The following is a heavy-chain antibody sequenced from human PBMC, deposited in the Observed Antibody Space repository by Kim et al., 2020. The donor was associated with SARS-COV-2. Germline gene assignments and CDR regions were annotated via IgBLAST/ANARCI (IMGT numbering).Heavy chain of an antibody. CDR1: GGSISSSSYY. J-gene: IGHJ4*02. V-gene: IGHV4-39*01. CDR2: IYYSGST. Sequence: SETLSLTCTVSGGSISSSSYYWGWIRQPPGKGLEWIGSIYYSGSTYYNPSLKSRVTISVDTSKNQFSLKLSSVTAADTAVYYCARQGGYSGYDKRLDYWGQGTLVTVSS. CDR3: ARQGGYSGYDKRLDY. D-gene: IGHD5-12*01.